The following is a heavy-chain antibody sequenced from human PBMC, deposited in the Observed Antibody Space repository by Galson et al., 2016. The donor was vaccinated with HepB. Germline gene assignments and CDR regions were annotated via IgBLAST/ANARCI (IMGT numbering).Heavy chain of an antibody. D-gene: IGHD3-10*01. CDR2: IWYDGSNE. CDR1: GFTFSRYG. J-gene: IGHJ4*02. CDR3: ASLGSLGSFSRGLY. Sequence: SLRLSCAASGFTFSRYGMHWVRQAPGKGLEWVAVIWYDGSNEYYADSVKGRFTISRDNSKNTLYLQMNSLRAEDTAVYYCASLGSLGSFSRGLYWGQGTLVTVSS. V-gene: IGHV3-33*01.